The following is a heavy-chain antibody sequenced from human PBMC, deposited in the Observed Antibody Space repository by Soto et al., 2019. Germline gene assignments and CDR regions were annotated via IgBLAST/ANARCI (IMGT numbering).Heavy chain of an antibody. CDR3: ARKYYGMDV. J-gene: IGHJ6*02. CDR2: TYYRSKWYN. V-gene: IGHV6-1*01. Sequence: SQTLSLTCAISGDSISSNSAIWNWIRQSPSRGLEWLGRTYYRSKWYNDYAPSVKSRITINPDTSKNQFSLQLNSVIPEDTAVYYCARKYYGMDVWGQGTTVTVSS. CDR1: GDSISSNSAI.